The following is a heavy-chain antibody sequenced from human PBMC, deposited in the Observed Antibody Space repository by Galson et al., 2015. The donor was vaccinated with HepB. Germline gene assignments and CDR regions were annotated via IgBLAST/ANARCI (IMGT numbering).Heavy chain of an antibody. V-gene: IGHV3-74*01. Sequence: SLRLSCAASGFTFSSYWMHWVRQAPGKGPVWVSRINSDGSSTSYADSVKGRFTISRDNAKNTLYLQMNSLRAEDTAVYYCARSHYYYMDVWGKGTTVTVSS. J-gene: IGHJ6*03. CDR2: INSDGSST. CDR1: GFTFSSYW. CDR3: ARSHYYYMDV.